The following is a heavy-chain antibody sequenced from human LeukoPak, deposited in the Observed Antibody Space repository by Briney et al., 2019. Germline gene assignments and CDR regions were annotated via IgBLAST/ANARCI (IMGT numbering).Heavy chain of an antibody. Sequence: GGSLRLSCAASGFTFNSYGMHWVRQAPGKGLEWVALIWYDGGNKYYADSVKGRFTISRDNSQNTLYLQMNSLRAEDTAVYYCARVNTNYYVPVNYGMDVWGQGTTVSVSS. J-gene: IGHJ6*02. CDR2: IWYDGGNK. CDR1: GFTFNSYG. V-gene: IGHV3-33*01. D-gene: IGHD3-16*01. CDR3: ARVNTNYYVPVNYGMDV.